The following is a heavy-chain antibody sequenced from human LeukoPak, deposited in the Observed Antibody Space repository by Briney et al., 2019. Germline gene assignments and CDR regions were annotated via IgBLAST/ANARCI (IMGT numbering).Heavy chain of an antibody. D-gene: IGHD6-19*01. CDR2: INSDGSTT. J-gene: IGHJ4*02. CDR1: GFTFSSSW. CDR3: AKDARRTSGWWFFDY. Sequence: GSLRLSCAASGFTFSSSWMHWVRQAPGKGLVWVSRINSDGSTTTYADSVKGRFTISRDNSKNTLFLQMNSLRAEDTAVYFCAKDARRTSGWWFFDYWGQGTLVTVSS. V-gene: IGHV3-74*01.